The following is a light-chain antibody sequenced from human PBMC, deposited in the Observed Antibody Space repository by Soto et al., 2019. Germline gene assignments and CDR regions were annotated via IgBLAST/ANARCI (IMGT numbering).Light chain of an antibody. CDR1: QSVSNNY. V-gene: IGKV3-20*01. J-gene: IGKJ2*01. CDR2: GSS. CDR3: QQYGSSPQYT. Sequence: EVVLTQSPGTLSLSPGERATLSCRASQSVSNNYFAWYQQKPGQAPRLLIFGSSDRATGIPDRFSGSGSGKASTLTIMRLELEVFAVYYCQQYGSSPQYTFGQGTKLEIK.